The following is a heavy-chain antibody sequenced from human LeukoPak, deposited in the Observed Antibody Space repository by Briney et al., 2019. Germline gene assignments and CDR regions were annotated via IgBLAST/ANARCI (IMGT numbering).Heavy chain of an antibody. D-gene: IGHD3-22*01. Sequence: GRSLRLSCAASGFTFSSYGMHWVRQAPGKGLEWVAVIWYDGSNKYYADSVKGRFTISRDNSKNTWYLQMNSLRAEDTAVYYCARNYYDSSGYYYHDYWGQGTLVTVSS. V-gene: IGHV3-33*01. CDR2: IWYDGSNK. CDR1: GFTFSSYG. J-gene: IGHJ4*02. CDR3: ARNYYDSSGYYYHDY.